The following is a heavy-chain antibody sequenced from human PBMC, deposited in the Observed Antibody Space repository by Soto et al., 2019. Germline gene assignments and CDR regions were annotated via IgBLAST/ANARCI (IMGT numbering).Heavy chain of an antibody. Sequence: PGGSLRLSCAASGFTFGDYAMHWVRQVPGRGLEWVSGVSWTNISFGYADSVKGRFTISRDNAKNSLYLQMNSLRREDTAFYYCAKDRNTEMVTGDFDYWGHGTLVTVSS. CDR1: GFTFGDYA. V-gene: IGHV3-9*01. J-gene: IGHJ4*01. CDR3: AKDRNTEMVTGDFDY. D-gene: IGHD5-18*01. CDR2: VSWTNISF.